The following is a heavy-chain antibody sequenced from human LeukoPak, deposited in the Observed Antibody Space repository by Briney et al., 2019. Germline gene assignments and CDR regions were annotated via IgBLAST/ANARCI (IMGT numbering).Heavy chain of an antibody. V-gene: IGHV4-4*07. CDR1: GGSISSYS. Sequence: SETLSLTCTVSGGSISSYSWSWIRQPAGKGLEWIGRIFTSGSTNYNPSLKSRVTMSLDTSKNQFSLKLSSVTAADTAVYYCARDRASGNYGFDYWGQGTLVTVSS. CDR3: ARDRASGNYGFDY. D-gene: IGHD1-26*01. CDR2: IFTSGST. J-gene: IGHJ4*02.